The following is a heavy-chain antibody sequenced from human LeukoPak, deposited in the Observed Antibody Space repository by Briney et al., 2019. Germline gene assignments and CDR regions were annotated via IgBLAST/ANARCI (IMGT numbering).Heavy chain of an antibody. CDR3: ANRIAAGGQNWFDP. CDR1: GGSISGYY. D-gene: IGHD6-13*01. V-gene: IGHV4-59*08. CDR2: IYYGGVT. Sequence: PSEILSLTCTASGGSISGYYWSWLRQPPGKGLEWIGYIYYGGVTKYNPPLTSRVTISVDTSKNQFSLKLSSVTAADTAVYYCANRIAAGGQNWFDPWGQGILVTVSS. J-gene: IGHJ5*02.